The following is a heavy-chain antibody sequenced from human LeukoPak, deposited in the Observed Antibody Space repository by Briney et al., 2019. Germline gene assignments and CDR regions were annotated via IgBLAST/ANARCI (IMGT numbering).Heavy chain of an antibody. D-gene: IGHD6-13*01. Sequence: SETLSLTCTVSGGSISSYYWSWIRQPPGKGLEWIGYIYTSGSTNYNPSLKSRVTISVDTSKNQFSLKLNSVTAADTAVYYCASHEQERPGGAFDIWGQGTMVTVSS. CDR2: IYTSGST. CDR3: ASHEQERPGGAFDI. J-gene: IGHJ3*02. V-gene: IGHV4-4*08. CDR1: GGSISSYY.